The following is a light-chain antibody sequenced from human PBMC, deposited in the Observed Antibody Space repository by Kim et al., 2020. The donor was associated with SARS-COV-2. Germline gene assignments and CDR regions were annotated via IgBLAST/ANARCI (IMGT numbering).Light chain of an antibody. CDR3: QQYGNSPIT. Sequence: YPGERATLSCRASQSVSSVYLAWYQQKPGQAPMLVIYGASSRATGIPDRFSGGGSGTDFTLTISRLEPEDFAVYYCQQYGNSPITFGQGTRLEIK. CDR2: GAS. CDR1: QSVSSVY. V-gene: IGKV3-20*01. J-gene: IGKJ5*01.